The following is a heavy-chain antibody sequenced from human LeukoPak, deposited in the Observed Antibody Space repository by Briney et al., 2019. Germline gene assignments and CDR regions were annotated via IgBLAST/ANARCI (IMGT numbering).Heavy chain of an antibody. CDR2: IYSGGST. Sequence: GGSLRLSCGASGFTVSTNYMSWVRQAPGKGREGVSIIYSGGSTYYADSVKGRFTISRDNSKNTLYLQMNSLRAEDTAVYYCASYRYGSSFAFDIWGQGTMVTVSS. CDR3: ASYRYGSSFAFDI. D-gene: IGHD6-6*01. V-gene: IGHV3-66*01. CDR1: GFTVSTNY. J-gene: IGHJ3*02.